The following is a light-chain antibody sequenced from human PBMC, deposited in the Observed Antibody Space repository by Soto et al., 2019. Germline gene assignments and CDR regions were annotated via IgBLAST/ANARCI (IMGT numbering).Light chain of an antibody. CDR3: QQSYTAPLT. CDR2: AAS. V-gene: IGKV1-39*01. Sequence: DIQMTQSPPSLSASVGDRVTIFCRSSQSISSYLNWYHQRPGKAPKLLIYAASSLQSGVPSRFSGSGSGTDFTLTINSLEPEDFGTYFCQQSYTAPLTFGGGTKVDI. J-gene: IGKJ4*01. CDR1: QSISSY.